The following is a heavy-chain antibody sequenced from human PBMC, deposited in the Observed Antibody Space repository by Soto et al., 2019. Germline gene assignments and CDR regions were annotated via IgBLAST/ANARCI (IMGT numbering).Heavy chain of an antibody. J-gene: IGHJ6*02. V-gene: IGHV1-69*01. D-gene: IGHD6-19*01. CDR1: GGTFSSYA. Sequence: QVPLVQSGAEVKKPGSSVKVSCKASGGTFSSYAISWVRQAPGQGLEWMGGIIPIFGTANYAQKFQGRVTITADESTSTAYMELSSLRSEDTAVYYCARKWLDRSEYYYYGMDVWGQGTTVTVSS. CDR2: IIPIFGTA. CDR3: ARKWLDRSEYYYYGMDV.